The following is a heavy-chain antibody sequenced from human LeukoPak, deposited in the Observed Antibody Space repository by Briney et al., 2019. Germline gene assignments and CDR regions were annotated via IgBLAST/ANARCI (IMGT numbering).Heavy chain of an antibody. D-gene: IGHD1/OR15-1a*01. CDR1: GFTVSSNY. CDR2: IYSGGST. Sequence: GGSLRLSCAASGFTVSSNYMSWVRQAPGKGLEWVSVIYSGGSTYYADSVKGRFTISRDNSKNTLYLQMNSLRAEDAAVYYCARGGTGDAFDIWGQGTMVTVSS. V-gene: IGHV3-66*01. CDR3: ARGGTGDAFDI. J-gene: IGHJ3*02.